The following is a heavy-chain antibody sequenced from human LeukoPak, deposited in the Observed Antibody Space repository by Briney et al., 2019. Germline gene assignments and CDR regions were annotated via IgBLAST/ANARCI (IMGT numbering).Heavy chain of an antibody. D-gene: IGHD2/OR15-2a*01. V-gene: IGHV4-59*01. CDR2: IYYSGST. J-gene: IGHJ6*03. CDR1: GGSISSYY. Sequence: SETLSLTCTVSGGSISSYYWSWIRQPPGKGLEWIGYIYYSGSTNYNPSLKSRVTISVDTSKNQFSLKLSSVTAADTAVYYCARLPTSYYYYYYMDVWGKGTTVTVSS. CDR3: ARLPTSYYYYYYMDV.